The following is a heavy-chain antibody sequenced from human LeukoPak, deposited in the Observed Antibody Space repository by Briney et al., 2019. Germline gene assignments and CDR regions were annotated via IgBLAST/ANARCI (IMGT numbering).Heavy chain of an antibody. D-gene: IGHD1-1*01. V-gene: IGHV3-21*01. CDR1: GFTFSSYS. Sequence: GGSLRLSCAASGFTFSSYSMNWVRQAPGKGLEWVSSISSSSYIYYADSVKGRFTISRDNAKNSPYLQMNSLRVEDTAVYYCARDHGYAAPDVWGQGTMVTVSS. J-gene: IGHJ3*01. CDR3: ARDHGYAAPDV. CDR2: ISSSSYI.